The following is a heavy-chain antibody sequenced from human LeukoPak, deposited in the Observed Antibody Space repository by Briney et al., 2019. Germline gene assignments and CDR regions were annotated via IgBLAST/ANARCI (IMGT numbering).Heavy chain of an antibody. CDR1: GFTFSSYW. V-gene: IGHV3-7*01. CDR3: ARATYYDFWSGYYPHSHYFDY. D-gene: IGHD3-3*01. CDR2: IKQDGSEK. J-gene: IGHJ4*02. Sequence: PGGPLRLSCAASGFTFSSYWMSWVRQAPGKGLEWVANIKQDGSEKYYVDSVKGRFTISRDNAKNSLYLQMNSLRAEDTAVYYCARATYYDFWSGYYPHSHYFDYWGQGTLVTVSS.